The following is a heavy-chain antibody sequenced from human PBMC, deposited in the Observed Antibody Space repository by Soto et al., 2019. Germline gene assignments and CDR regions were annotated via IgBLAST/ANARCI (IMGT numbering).Heavy chain of an antibody. Sequence: LQESGPGLVKPSQTLSLTCFVSGYSITAGGYYWSWIRHHPRKGLEWTGSFYSSGSIIYNPSLRSRVSISGDTSSNQFSMSLTSVTAADTARYYCARMYSSGSGWFHPWGQGTLVTVSS. D-gene: IGHD6-19*01. CDR2: FYSSGSI. CDR3: ARMYSSGSGWFHP. CDR1: GYSITAGGYY. V-gene: IGHV4-31*03. J-gene: IGHJ5*02.